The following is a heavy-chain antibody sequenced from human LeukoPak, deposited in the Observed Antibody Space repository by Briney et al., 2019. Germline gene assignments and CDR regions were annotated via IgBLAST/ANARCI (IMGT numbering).Heavy chain of an antibody. D-gene: IGHD1-26*01. CDR1: GFTFSRYT. CDR2: ITSSSAYI. CDR3: ARDRWEPDNWFAS. Sequence: SGGSLRLSCAASGFTFSRYTMGWVRQAPGKGLEWVSSITSSSAYIHYADSMRGRFTISRDDAKNSLHLLMNSLRAEDTAVYYCARDRWEPDNWFASWGQGILVTVSS. V-gene: IGHV3-21*01. J-gene: IGHJ5*01.